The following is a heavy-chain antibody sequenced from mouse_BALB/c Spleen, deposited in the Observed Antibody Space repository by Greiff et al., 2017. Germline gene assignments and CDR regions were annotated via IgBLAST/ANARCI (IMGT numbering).Heavy chain of an antibody. CDR3: ARWVYDGYYGWYFDV. D-gene: IGHD2-3*01. V-gene: IGHV2-2*02. Sequence: VHLVESGPGLVQPSQSLSITCTVSGFSLTSYGVHWVRQSPGKGLEWLGVIWSGGSTDYNAAFISRLSISKDNSKSQVFFKMNSLQANDTAIYYCARWVYDGYYGWYFDVWGAGTTVTVSS. CDR1: GFSLTSYG. CDR2: IWSGGST. J-gene: IGHJ1*01.